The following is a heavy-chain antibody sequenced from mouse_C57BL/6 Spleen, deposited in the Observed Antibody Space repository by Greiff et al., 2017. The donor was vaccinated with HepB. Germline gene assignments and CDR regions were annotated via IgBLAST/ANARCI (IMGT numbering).Heavy chain of an antibody. CDR1: GYTLTSYW. CDR2: IDPNSGGT. J-gene: IGHJ4*01. CDR3: ARGAAYYAMDY. Sequence: QVQLQQPGAELVKPGASGKLSCKASGYTLTSYWMNGVKQRPGRGLEGIGRIDPNSGGTKYNEKFKSKATLTVDKPSSTAYMQLSSLTSEDSAVYYCARGAAYYAMDYWGQGTSVTVSS. V-gene: IGHV1-72*01.